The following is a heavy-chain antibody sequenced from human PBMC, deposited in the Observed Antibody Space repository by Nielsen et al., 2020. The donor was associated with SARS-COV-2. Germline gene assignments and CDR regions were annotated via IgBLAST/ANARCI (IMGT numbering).Heavy chain of an antibody. CDR2: IYYSGTT. J-gene: IGHJ4*02. V-gene: IGHV4-61*01. CDR1: GGSVSSGSYY. Sequence: SETLSLTCTVSGGSVSSGSYYWGWIRQPPGKGLEWIGYIYYSGTTNYSPSLKSRVTISVDTSKNQFSLKLSSVTAADTAVYYCAREGGYDFWSGPPHYWGQGTLVTVSS. CDR3: AREGGYDFWSGPPHY. D-gene: IGHD3-3*01.